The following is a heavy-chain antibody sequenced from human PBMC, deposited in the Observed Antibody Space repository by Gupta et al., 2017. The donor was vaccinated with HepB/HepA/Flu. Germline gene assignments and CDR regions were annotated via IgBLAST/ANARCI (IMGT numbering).Heavy chain of an antibody. V-gene: IGHV3-53*04. D-gene: IGHD6-6*01. CDR3: AREGSSWAFDI. CDR1: GFTVSSNY. J-gene: IGHJ3*02. Sequence: EVQLVESGGGLVQPGGSMRLSCAACGFTVSSNYMSWVRQAPGKGLEWVSVIYSGGSTYYADSVKGRFTISRHKSKNTLYLQMNSLRAEDTAVYYCAREGSSWAFDIWGQGTMSPSLQ. CDR2: IYSGGST.